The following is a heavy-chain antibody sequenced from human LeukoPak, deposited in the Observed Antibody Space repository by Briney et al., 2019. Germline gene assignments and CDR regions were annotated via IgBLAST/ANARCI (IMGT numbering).Heavy chain of an antibody. Sequence: GRSLRLSCAASGFTFDDYAMHWVRQAPGKGLEWVSGISWNSGSIGYADSVKGRFTISRDNAKNSLYLQMNSLRAEDTALYYCAKGGGYDSSGPHGYFDYWGQGTLVTVSS. CDR1: GFTFDDYA. V-gene: IGHV3-9*01. CDR2: ISWNSGSI. J-gene: IGHJ4*02. D-gene: IGHD3-22*01. CDR3: AKGGGYDSSGPHGYFDY.